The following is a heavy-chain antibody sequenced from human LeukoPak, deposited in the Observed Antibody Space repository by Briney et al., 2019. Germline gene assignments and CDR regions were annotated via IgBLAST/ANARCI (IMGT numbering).Heavy chain of an antibody. J-gene: IGHJ5*02. CDR2: ISGSGGST. CDR3: AKGQNWNYAVGDWFDP. Sequence: KSGGSLRLSCAASGFTYSSYSMNWVRQDPGKGLEWVSAISGSGGSTYYADSVKGRFTISRDNSKNTLYLQMNSLRAEDTAVYYCAKGQNWNYAVGDWFDPWGQGTLVTVSS. V-gene: IGHV3-23*01. D-gene: IGHD1-7*01. CDR1: GFTYSSYS.